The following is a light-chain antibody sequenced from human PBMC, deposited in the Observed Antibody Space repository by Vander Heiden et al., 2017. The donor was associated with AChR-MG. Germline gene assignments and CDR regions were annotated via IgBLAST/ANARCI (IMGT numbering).Light chain of an antibody. V-gene: IGKV3-20*01. CDR2: GAS. CDR1: QGVSGSY. Sequence: EIVLTQSPGTLSLSPGERATLSCRASQGVSGSYLAWYQQKPGRAPRLLIYGASSRATGIPDRFSGSGSGTDFTLTISRLEPEDFAVYYCQQYGSSRAFGQGTKVEIK. CDR3: QQYGSSRA. J-gene: IGKJ1*01.